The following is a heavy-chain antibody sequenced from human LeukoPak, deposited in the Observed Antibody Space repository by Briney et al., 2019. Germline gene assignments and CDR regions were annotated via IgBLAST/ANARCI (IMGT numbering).Heavy chain of an antibody. J-gene: IGHJ4*02. CDR1: GFTFGNYA. CDR2: ISAIGGST. D-gene: IGHD6-19*01. CDR3: AKAQDSSGWYVHFDS. V-gene: IGHV3-23*01. Sequence: PGGSLRLSCAASGFTFGNYAMNWVRQGPGKGLEYISGISAIGGSTYDADSVKGRFIISRDNSKNTVYLQVYSLRAADTAVYYCAKAQDSSGWYVHFDSWGQGTLVTVSS.